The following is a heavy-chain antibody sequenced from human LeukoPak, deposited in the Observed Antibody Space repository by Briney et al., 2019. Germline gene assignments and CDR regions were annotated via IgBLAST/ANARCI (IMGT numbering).Heavy chain of an antibody. D-gene: IGHD2-15*01. CDR1: GFNFITHG. J-gene: IGHJ5*02. CDR3: AKDSHVDRWSEGNWFDP. V-gene: IGHV3-30*02. CDR2: IRYDESNY. Sequence: GGSLRLSCAASGFNFITHGMHWVRQTPGKGLEWVAFIRYDESNYYYADSVKGRFTISKDDSKNTLYLQMNSLRVEDTAVYYCAKDSHVDRWSEGNWFDPWGQGTLVIVSS.